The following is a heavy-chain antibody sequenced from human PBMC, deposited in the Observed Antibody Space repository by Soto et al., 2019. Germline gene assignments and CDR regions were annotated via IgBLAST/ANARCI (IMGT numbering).Heavy chain of an antibody. J-gene: IGHJ4*02. CDR3: THRLVGSGQGY. CDR2: IHWNDDN. CDR1: GFSLTTGRVG. Sequence: QITLEETGPTLVKPTQTLTLTCTFSGFSLTTGRVGVGWIRQPPGKALEWLAVIHWNDDNHYSPSLKSRLTITRDTSKNLVALTLTNMDPVDTATYYCTHRLVGSGQGYWGQGTLGTVSS. D-gene: IGHD6-13*01. V-gene: IGHV2-5*01.